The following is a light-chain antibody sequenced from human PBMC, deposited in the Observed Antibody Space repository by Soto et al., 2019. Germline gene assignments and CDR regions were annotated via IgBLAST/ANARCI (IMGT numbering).Light chain of an antibody. CDR2: GAS. CDR1: QSISDT. J-gene: IGKJ5*01. V-gene: IGKV3-15*01. Sequence: EMDINQAPSTLSISPICKVTLSFRASQSISDTLAWYQQKPGQAPRLLIHGASTRATGFQARFSGSGSGTDFTLTISSLQSEDFAIYYCQQRQYVHTKRFAQGTLLEIK. CDR3: QQRQYVHTKR.